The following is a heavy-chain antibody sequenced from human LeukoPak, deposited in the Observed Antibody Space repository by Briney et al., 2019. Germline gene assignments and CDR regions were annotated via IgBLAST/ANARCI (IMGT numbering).Heavy chain of an antibody. CDR1: GFTFSSYD. V-gene: IGHV3-23*01. D-gene: IGHD3-10*01. CDR3: AKGQLWFGEFSYFDY. CDR2: ISGSGGST. Sequence: GGSLRLSCEASGFTFSSYDMNWVRQAPGKGLEWVSVISGSGGSTDYADSVKGRFSISRDNSKNTLYLQMNSLRAEDTAVYYCAKGQLWFGEFSYFDYWGQATPVTVSS. J-gene: IGHJ4*02.